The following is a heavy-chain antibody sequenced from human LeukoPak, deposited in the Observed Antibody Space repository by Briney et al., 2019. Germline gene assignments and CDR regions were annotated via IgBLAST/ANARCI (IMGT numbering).Heavy chain of an antibody. Sequence: GGSLRLSCAASGFTFSSYGMHWVRQAPGKGLEWVALIGYDGTNEYYADSVKGRFTISRDNSKNTLYLQMSSLRAEDTAVYFCARDVWFGDYRWFDPWGQGTLVTVSS. CDR2: IGYDGTNE. CDR3: ARDVWFGDYRWFDP. V-gene: IGHV3-33*08. D-gene: IGHD3-10*01. CDR1: GFTFSSYG. J-gene: IGHJ5*02.